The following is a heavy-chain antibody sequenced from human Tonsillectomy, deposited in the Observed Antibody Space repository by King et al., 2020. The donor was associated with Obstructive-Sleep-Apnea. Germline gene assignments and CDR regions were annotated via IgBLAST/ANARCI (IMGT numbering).Heavy chain of an antibody. CDR2: ISGSGGST. CDR3: AKPIFPRIVGAKATINDAFDI. Sequence: DVQLVESGGGLVQPGGSLRLSCAASGFTFSSYAMSWVRQAPGKGLEWVSAISGSGGSTYYADSVKGRFTISRDNSKNTLYLQMNSLRAEDTAVYYCAKPIFPRIVGAKATINDAFDIWGQGTMVTVSS. D-gene: IGHD1-26*01. J-gene: IGHJ3*02. CDR1: GFTFSSYA. V-gene: IGHV3-23*04.